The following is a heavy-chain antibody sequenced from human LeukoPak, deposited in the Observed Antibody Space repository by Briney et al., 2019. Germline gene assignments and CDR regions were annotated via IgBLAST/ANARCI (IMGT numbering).Heavy chain of an antibody. CDR3: ASGIMITFGGVIEV. CDR1: GFTASSNY. Sequence: GGSLRLSCAASGFTASSNYMSWVRQAPGKGLEWVSVIYSGGSTYYADSVKGRFTISRDNSKNTLYLQMNSLRAEDTAVYYCASGIMITFGGVIEVWGQGTLVTVSS. D-gene: IGHD3-16*02. V-gene: IGHV3-53*01. J-gene: IGHJ4*02. CDR2: IYSGGST.